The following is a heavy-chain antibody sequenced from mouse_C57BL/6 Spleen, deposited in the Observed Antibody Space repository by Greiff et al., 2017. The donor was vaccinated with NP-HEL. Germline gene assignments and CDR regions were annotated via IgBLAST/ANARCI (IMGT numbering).Heavy chain of an antibody. V-gene: IGHV1-19*01. CDR2: INPYNGGT. CDR3: ARGDYYGNYAMDY. CDR1: GYTFTDYY. D-gene: IGHD1-1*01. J-gene: IGHJ4*01. Sequence: EVQLQQSGPVLVKPGASVKMSCKASGYTFTDYYMNWVKQSHGKSLEWIGVINPYNGGTSYNQKFKGKATLTVDKSSSTAYMELNSLTSEDSAVYYCARGDYYGNYAMDYWGQGTSVTVSS.